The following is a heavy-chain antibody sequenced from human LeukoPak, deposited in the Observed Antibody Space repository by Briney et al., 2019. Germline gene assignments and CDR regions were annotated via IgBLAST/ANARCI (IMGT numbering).Heavy chain of an antibody. V-gene: IGHV4-34*01. J-gene: IGHJ4*02. CDR2: INHSGST. CDR1: GGSFSGYY. CDR3: ARERRRIVATTYYFDY. Sequence: SETLSLTCAVYGGSFSGYYWSWIRQPPGKGLEWIGEINHSGSTNYNPSLKSRVTISVDTSKNQFSLKLSSVTAADTAVYYCARERRRIVATTYYFDYWGQGTLVTVSS. D-gene: IGHD5-12*01.